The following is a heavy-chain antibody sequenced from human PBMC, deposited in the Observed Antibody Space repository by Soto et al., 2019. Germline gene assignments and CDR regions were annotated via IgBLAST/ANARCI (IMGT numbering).Heavy chain of an antibody. CDR3: ASAKEVGGYWDDD. D-gene: IGHD2-21*02. Sequence: QVQLQESGPGRVKPSGTLSLTCAVSGGSISSSNWWSWVRQPPGKGLEWIGEIYHSGSTNYNPSLKSRVTVSVDKSKNQCSLMLSSVTAADTAVYYCASAKEVGGYWDDDWGQGTLVTVSS. J-gene: IGHJ4*02. V-gene: IGHV4-4*02. CDR1: GGSISSSNW. CDR2: IYHSGST.